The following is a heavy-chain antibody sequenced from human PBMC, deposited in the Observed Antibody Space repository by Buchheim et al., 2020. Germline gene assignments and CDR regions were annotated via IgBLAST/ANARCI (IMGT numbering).Heavy chain of an antibody. D-gene: IGHD6-13*01. CDR1: GFTFSSYG. Sequence: QVQLVESGGGVVQPGRSLRLSCAASGFTFSSYGMHWVRQAPGKGLEWVAVISYDGSNKYYADSVKGRFTISRDNSKNTLHLQMNSLRAEDTAVYYCAKDVATAAAGTSPPFDPWGQGTL. V-gene: IGHV3-30*18. J-gene: IGHJ5*02. CDR3: AKDVATAAAGTSPPFDP. CDR2: ISYDGSNK.